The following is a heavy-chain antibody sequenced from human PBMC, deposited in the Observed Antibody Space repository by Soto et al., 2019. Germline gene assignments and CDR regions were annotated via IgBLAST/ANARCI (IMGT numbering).Heavy chain of an antibody. Sequence: QITLKVSGPTLVKPTQPLTLTGSFSWFSLSTSGLAVGRIRQSPGKALEGLALIYWDGDKRHSPSLNTTLTITKDTSKNRVALTMTNMDPVDTATYYCAHRTVDGTLKYWGQGILVTFSS. CDR3: AHRTVDGTLKY. V-gene: IGHV2-5*02. CDR2: IYWDGDK. D-gene: IGHD6-19*01. J-gene: IGHJ4*02. CDR1: WFSLSTSGLA.